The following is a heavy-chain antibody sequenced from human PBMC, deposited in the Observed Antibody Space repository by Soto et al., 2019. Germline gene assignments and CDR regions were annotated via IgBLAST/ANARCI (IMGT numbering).Heavy chain of an antibody. J-gene: IGHJ4*02. D-gene: IGHD3-9*01. V-gene: IGHV4-59*01. CDR3: ARSFSDWYYFDY. CDR2: IYHSGAT. Sequence: SETLSLTRSVSGGFIRGDYWDLIRLTPGKGLEWIANIYHSGATNYNPSLKSRVTISIDTSKNQFSLNLNSVTAADTAIYFCARSFSDWYYFDYWGLGTLVTVSS. CDR1: GGFIRGDY.